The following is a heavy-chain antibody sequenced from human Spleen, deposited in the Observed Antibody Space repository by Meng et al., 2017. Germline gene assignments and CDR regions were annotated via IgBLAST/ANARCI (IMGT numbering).Heavy chain of an antibody. V-gene: IGHV4-39*07. CDR3: ARHGDYGNFDY. CDR1: GGSISSSGYY. D-gene: IGHD4-17*01. CDR2: FHYSGNT. J-gene: IGHJ4*02. Sequence: GSLRLSCAVSGGSISSSGYYGGWIRQPPGKGLEWIGSFHYSGNTYCTPSLKSRLTISLDTSKNHLSLKLSSVTAADTAMYYCARHGDYGNFDYWGQGTRVTVSS.